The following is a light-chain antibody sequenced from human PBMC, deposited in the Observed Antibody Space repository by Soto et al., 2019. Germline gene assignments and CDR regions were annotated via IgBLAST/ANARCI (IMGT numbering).Light chain of an antibody. V-gene: IGKV3-20*01. Sequence: EIVLTQSPGTLSFSPGETATFSCRASQSVGSGYLAWYQQKPGQAPRLLISGTSTRAAGIPDRFSGSGSGKDFTLTISRLEPDDFAVYYCQQYGNSPVTFCPGTKVDIK. J-gene: IGKJ3*01. CDR3: QQYGNSPVT. CDR1: QSVGSGY. CDR2: GTS.